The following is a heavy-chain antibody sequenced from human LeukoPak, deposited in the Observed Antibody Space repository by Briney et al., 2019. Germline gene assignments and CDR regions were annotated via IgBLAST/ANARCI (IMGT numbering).Heavy chain of an antibody. V-gene: IGHV5-51*01. CDR2: IYLGDSDT. CDR1: GYSFTSYW. CDR3: ARTRRSMVRGAFGFDY. J-gene: IGHJ4*02. Sequence: GESLKISCKGSGYSFTSYWIGWVRQMPGKGLEWMGFIYLGDSDTRYSPSFQGQVTISADKSISTAYLQWSSLKASDTAMYYCARTRRSMVRGAFGFDYWGQGTLVTVSS. D-gene: IGHD3-10*01.